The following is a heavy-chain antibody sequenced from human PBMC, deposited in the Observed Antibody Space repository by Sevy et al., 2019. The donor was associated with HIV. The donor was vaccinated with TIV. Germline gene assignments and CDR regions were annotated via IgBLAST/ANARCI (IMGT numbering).Heavy chain of an antibody. D-gene: IGHD1-26*01. CDR2: IYYSGST. Sequence: SETLSLTCTVSGGSISSSSNYWGWIRQPPGKGLEWIGSIYYSGSTYYNPSLKSRVTISVDTSKNQFSLKLSSVTAADTAVYYCANSGSSIYYFDYWGQGTLVTVSS. CDR1: GGSISSSSNY. CDR3: ANSGSSIYYFDY. J-gene: IGHJ4*02. V-gene: IGHV4-39*01.